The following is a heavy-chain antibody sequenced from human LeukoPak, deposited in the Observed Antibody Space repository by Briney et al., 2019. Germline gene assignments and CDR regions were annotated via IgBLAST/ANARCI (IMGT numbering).Heavy chain of an antibody. CDR2: ISGSGGST. CDR3: ARSRFYFDY. V-gene: IGHV3-23*01. J-gene: IGHJ4*02. CDR1: GFTFSSYW. Sequence: GGSLRLSCAASGFTFSSYWMSWVREAPGKGLEWVSAISGSGGSTYYADSVKGRFTISRDNAKNSLYLQLNSLRAEDTAVYYCARSRFYFDYWGQGTLVTVSS.